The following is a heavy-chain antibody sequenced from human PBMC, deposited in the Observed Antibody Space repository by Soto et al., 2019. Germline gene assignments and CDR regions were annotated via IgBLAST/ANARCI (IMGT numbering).Heavy chain of an antibody. D-gene: IGHD2-15*01. V-gene: IGHV1-18*01. CDR1: GYTFTSYG. CDR2: ISAYNGNT. CDR3: ARDIPIVVVVADTDKLDY. J-gene: IGHJ4*02. Sequence: AAVKVSCKASGYTFTSYGISWVRQAPGQGLEWMGWISAYNGNTNYAQKLQGRVTMTTDTSTSTAYMELRSLRSDDTAVYYCARDIPIVVVVADTDKLDYWGQGTLVTVSS.